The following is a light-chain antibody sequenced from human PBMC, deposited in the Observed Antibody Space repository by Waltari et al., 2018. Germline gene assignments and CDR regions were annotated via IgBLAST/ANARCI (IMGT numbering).Light chain of an antibody. Sequence: QSALTQPPSVSGSPGQSVTLSCTGTRSSLRSSPRVPWYQVPPGTVPKLIILDVNNRPSGVPDRFSGSKSGNTASLTISGLQAEDEADYYCTSYTTSSTLLFGGGTKLTVL. CDR1: RSSLRSSPR. J-gene: IGLJ2*01. CDR2: DVN. CDR3: TSYTTSSTLL. V-gene: IGLV2-18*02.